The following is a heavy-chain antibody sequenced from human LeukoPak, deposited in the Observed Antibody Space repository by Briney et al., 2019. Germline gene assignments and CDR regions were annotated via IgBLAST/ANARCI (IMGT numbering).Heavy chain of an antibody. CDR2: IYYSGST. J-gene: IGHJ5*02. D-gene: IGHD4-17*01. Sequence: SETLSLTCTVSGGSISSSSYCWGWIRQPPGKGLEWIGSIYYSGSTYYNPSLKSRVTISVDTSKNQFSLKLSSVTAADTAVYYCARQARDYGDNWFDPWGQGTLVTVSS. CDR3: ARQARDYGDNWFDP. CDR1: GGSISSSSYC. V-gene: IGHV4-39*01.